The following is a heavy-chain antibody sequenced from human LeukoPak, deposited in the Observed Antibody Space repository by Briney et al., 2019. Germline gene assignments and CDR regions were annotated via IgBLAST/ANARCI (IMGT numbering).Heavy chain of an antibody. CDR1: GFTFSSYA. V-gene: IGHV3-23*01. CDR3: AKGSCSGGTCDYGMDV. Sequence: GGSLRLSCAASGFTFSSYAMTWVRQGPGKGLEWVSTISDSGGNTYYADSVKGRFTISRDNSKSTLCLQMNSLRAEDTAVYYCAKGSCSGGTCDYGMDVWGQGTTVTVSS. J-gene: IGHJ6*02. CDR2: ISDSGGNT. D-gene: IGHD2-15*01.